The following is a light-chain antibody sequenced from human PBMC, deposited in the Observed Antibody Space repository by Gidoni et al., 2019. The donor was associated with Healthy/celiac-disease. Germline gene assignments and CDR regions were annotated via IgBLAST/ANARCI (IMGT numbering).Light chain of an antibody. CDR1: QSVSSY. J-gene: IGKJ4*01. V-gene: IGKV3-11*01. CDR3: QQRSNWPALT. Sequence: ELVLTPSPATLSLSPGERATLSCRASQSVSSYLAWYQQKPGQAPRLLIYDASNRATGIPARFSGSGSGTDFTLTISSLEPEEFAVYYCQQRSNWPALTFGGGTKVEIK. CDR2: DAS.